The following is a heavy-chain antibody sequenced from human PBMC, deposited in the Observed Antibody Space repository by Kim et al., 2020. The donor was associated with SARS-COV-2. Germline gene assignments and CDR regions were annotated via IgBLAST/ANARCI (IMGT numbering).Heavy chain of an antibody. CDR2: IYYSGST. CDR1: GGSISSSSYY. V-gene: IGHV4-39*01. Sequence: SETLSLTCTVSGGSISSSSYYWGWIRQPPGKGLEWIGRIYYSGSTYYNPSLKSRVTISVDTSKNQFSLKLSSVTAADTAVYYCASNLFSITIFGVVTRYFYYWGEGPLVTVSS. D-gene: IGHD3-3*01. J-gene: IGHJ4*02. CDR3: ASNLFSITIFGVVTRYFYY.